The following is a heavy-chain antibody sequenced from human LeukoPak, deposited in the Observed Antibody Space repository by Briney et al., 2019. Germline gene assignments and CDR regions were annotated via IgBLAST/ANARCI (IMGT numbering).Heavy chain of an antibody. V-gene: IGHV1-18*01. D-gene: IGHD3-10*01. CDR3: ARVVVGTYYYGSGTYQGFDY. Sequence: GASVKVSCKASGYTFTSYGISWVRQAPGQGLEWMGWISAYNGNTNYAQKLQGRVTMTTDTSTSTAYMELRSLRSDDTAVYYCARVVVGTYYYGSGTYQGFDYWGQGTLVTVSS. J-gene: IGHJ4*02. CDR1: GYTFTSYG. CDR2: ISAYNGNT.